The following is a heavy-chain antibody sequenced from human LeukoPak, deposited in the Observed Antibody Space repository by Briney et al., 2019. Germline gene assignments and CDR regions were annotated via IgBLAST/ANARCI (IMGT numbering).Heavy chain of an antibody. CDR3: ARAVAIFDWLPLFDY. J-gene: IGHJ4*02. D-gene: IGHD3-9*01. CDR1: GYSIRSGSY. V-gene: IGHV4-38-2*02. Sequence: SETLSLTCTVSGYSIRSGSYWGWIRQPPGKGLEWIGNIYHSGITYSTPSLKSRVTISVDTSKNQFYLKLSSVTAADTAVYYCARAVAIFDWLPLFDYWGQGTLVTVSS. CDR2: IYHSGIT.